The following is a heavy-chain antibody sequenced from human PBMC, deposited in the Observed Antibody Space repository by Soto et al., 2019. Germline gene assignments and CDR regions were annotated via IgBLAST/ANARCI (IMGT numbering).Heavy chain of an antibody. J-gene: IGHJ4*02. CDR2: ISGSGGST. CDR1: SSYV. Sequence: EVQLLESGGGLVQPGGSLRLSCAASSSYVMRWVRQAPVKGLEWVSAISGSGGSTYYADSVKGRFTISRDNSKNTLYLQMNSLRAEDTAVYYCARRGSGSYYDYWGQGTLVTVSS. V-gene: IGHV3-23*01. D-gene: IGHD1-26*01. CDR3: ARRGSGSYYDY.